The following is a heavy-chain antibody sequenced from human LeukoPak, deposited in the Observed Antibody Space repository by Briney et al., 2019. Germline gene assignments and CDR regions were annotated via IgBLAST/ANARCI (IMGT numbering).Heavy chain of an antibody. CDR3: ARGLFPTVVTPWDAFDS. CDR2: IYYSGST. Sequence: SETLSLTCTVSGGPISSSSYYWGWIRQPPGKGLEWIGSIYYSGSTYYHPSLKSRVTISVDTSKNQFSLKLGSVTAADTAVYYCARGLFPTVVTPWDAFDSWGQGTMVTVSS. CDR1: GGPISSSSYY. V-gene: IGHV4-39*07. J-gene: IGHJ3*02. D-gene: IGHD4-23*01.